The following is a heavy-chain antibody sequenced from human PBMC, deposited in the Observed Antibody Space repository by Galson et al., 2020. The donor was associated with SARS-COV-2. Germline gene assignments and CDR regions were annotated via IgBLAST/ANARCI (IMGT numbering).Heavy chain of an antibody. D-gene: IGHD3-9*01. Sequence: SETLSLTCTVSGGSISNGGYYWSWIRQHPGKGLEWIGYIYNSGRSYYDPSFKSRVIISADTSKNQFSLSLSSVTAADTAVYYCARGRYFDWSFSYFDFWGQGTLVTVSS. CDR3: ARGRYFDWSFSYFDF. CDR2: IYNSGRS. CDR1: GGSISNGGYY. J-gene: IGHJ4*02. V-gene: IGHV4-31*03.